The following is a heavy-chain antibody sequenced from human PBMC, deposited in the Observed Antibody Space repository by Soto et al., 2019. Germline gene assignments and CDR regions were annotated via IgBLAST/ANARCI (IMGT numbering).Heavy chain of an antibody. D-gene: IGHD1-26*01. CDR2: IYPGGDT. CDR1: GFTVTNTY. J-gene: IGHJ4*02. V-gene: IGHV3-66*01. Sequence: EEQLVESGGHLVQPGESLRLSFAASGFTVTNTYMSWVRQAPGKGLEWVSVIYPGGDTFYADSVKGRFTVSRDSSKNTLYLHINSLRVDDTAVYYCARDPFQPVGLWGQGTLVTVSS. CDR3: ARDPFQPVGL.